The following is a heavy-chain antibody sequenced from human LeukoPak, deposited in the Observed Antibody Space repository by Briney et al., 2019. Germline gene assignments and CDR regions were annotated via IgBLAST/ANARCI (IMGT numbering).Heavy chain of an antibody. V-gene: IGHV3-74*01. Sequence: GGSLRLSCAASGFVFSTNWMHWVRQAPGKGLVWVSHISTDARTITYADFVKGRFTISRDNAKNMLYLQINSLRAEDTALYYCVRGQATAWGLDYWGQGTLVTVSS. CDR1: GFVFSTNW. CDR3: VRGQATAWGLDY. J-gene: IGHJ4*02. CDR2: ISTDARTI. D-gene: IGHD6-13*01.